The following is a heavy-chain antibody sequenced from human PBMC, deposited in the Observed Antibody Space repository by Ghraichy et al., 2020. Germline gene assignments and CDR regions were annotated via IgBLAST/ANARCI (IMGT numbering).Heavy chain of an antibody. Sequence: ASVKVSCKASGYSFISYDINWVRQATGQGLEWVGWMNPDNGNTGLTQKFQGRVSFTWDTSISTAYMELSGLRSEDTAIYHCARAQCEDTKCHYYNNIDVWGQGTTVTVSS. D-gene: IGHD5/OR15-5a*01. CDR1: GYSFISYD. CDR3: ARAQCEDTKCHYYNNIDV. J-gene: IGHJ6*02. CDR2: MNPDNGNT. V-gene: IGHV1-8*03.